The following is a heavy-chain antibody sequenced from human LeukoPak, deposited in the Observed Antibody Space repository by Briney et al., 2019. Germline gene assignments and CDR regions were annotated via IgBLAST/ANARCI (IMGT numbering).Heavy chain of an antibody. Sequence: GGSLRLSCAASGFTFSDYYMSWIRQAPGKGLEWVSYISSSGSTIYYADSVKGRFTISRDNAKNSLYLQMNSLRAEDTAVYYCARGGPYYDFWSGYYSYYYYMDVWGKGTTVTVSS. CDR2: ISSSGSTI. J-gene: IGHJ6*03. D-gene: IGHD3-3*01. CDR3: ARGGPYYDFWSGYYSYYYYMDV. V-gene: IGHV3-11*04. CDR1: GFTFSDYY.